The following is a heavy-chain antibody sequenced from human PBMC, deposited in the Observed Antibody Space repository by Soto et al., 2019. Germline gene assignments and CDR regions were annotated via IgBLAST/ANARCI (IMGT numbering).Heavy chain of an antibody. CDR3: ARESAVAALDP. CDR1: GYTFTSYA. D-gene: IGHD6-19*01. J-gene: IGHJ5*02. Sequence: ASVKVSCKASGYTFTSYAMHWVRQAPGQRLEWMGWINAGNGNTKYSQKLQGRVTMTTDTPTSTAYMELRSLRSDDTAVYYCARESAVAALDPWGQGTLVTVSS. V-gene: IGHV1-3*01. CDR2: INAGNGNT.